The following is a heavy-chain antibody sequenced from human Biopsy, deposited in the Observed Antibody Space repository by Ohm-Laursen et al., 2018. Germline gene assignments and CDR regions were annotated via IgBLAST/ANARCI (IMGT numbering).Heavy chain of an antibody. J-gene: IGHJ4*02. CDR3: ARGPHSGSHSCFDY. D-gene: IGHD1-26*01. CDR1: GGTFINYA. Sequence: ASVKVSCKASGGTFINYAISWVRQAPGQGLEWMGGIIPMFGTANYAQMFQGRVTISADESTSTSYMELSSLTTEDTAIYYGARGPHSGSHSCFDYWGRGTLVTVSS. V-gene: IGHV1-69*13. CDR2: IIPMFGTA.